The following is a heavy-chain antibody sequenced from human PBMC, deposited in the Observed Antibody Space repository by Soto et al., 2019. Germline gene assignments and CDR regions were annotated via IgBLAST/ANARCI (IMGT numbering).Heavy chain of an antibody. J-gene: IGHJ6*01. CDR1: GFNFNNFG. Sequence: GGSLRLSCAASGFNFNNFGMNWFRQAPGKGLEWVSSIRTSSSYIYYAESVKGRFTISRDNAKKSLYLEMDRLGVEDTAVYYCARDRAPFCGGDCGLVDVWGQGTSVTVS. CDR2: IRTSSSYI. D-gene: IGHD2-21*02. CDR3: ARDRAPFCGGDCGLVDV. V-gene: IGHV3-21*01.